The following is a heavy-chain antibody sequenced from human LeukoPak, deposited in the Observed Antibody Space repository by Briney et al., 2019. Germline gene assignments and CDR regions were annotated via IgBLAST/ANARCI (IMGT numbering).Heavy chain of an antibody. D-gene: IGHD6-13*01. CDR2: IYYSGST. V-gene: IGHV4-59*01. Sequence: KAGGSLRLSCAASGFTFSSYAMSWVRQAPGKGLEWIGYIYYSGSTNYNPSLKSRVTISVDTSKNQFSLKLSSVTAADTAVYYCARESSSWYGRGFDPWGQGTLVTVSS. CDR3: ARESSSWYGRGFDP. J-gene: IGHJ5*02. CDR1: GFTFSSYA.